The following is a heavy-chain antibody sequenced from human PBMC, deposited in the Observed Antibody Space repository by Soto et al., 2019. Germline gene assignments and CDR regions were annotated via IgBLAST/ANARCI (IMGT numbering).Heavy chain of an antibody. D-gene: IGHD3-22*01. CDR3: ARDLYYDSSGSSGY. J-gene: IGHJ4*02. CDR2: ISAYNGNT. Sequence: ASVKGSCKASGYTFTRYTMNWVRQAPGQGLEWMGWISAYNGNTNYAQKLQGRVTMTTDTSTSTAYMELRSLRSDDTAVYYCARDLYYDSSGSSGYWGQGTLVTVSS. CDR1: GYTFTRYT. V-gene: IGHV1-18*01.